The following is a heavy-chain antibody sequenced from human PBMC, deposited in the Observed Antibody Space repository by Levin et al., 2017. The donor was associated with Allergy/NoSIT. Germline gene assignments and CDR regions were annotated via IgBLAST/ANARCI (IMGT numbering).Heavy chain of an antibody. CDR1: GYTFTSYY. Sequence: ASVKVSCKASGYTFTSYYMHWVRQAPGQGLEWMGIINPSGGSTSYAQKFQGRVTMTRDTSTSTVYMELSSLRSEDTAVYYCARGSEYSGYDFSVLGYYYYMDVWGKGTTVTVSS. CDR2: INPSGGST. V-gene: IGHV1-46*01. CDR3: ARGSEYSGYDFSVLGYYYYMDV. J-gene: IGHJ6*03. D-gene: IGHD5-12*01.